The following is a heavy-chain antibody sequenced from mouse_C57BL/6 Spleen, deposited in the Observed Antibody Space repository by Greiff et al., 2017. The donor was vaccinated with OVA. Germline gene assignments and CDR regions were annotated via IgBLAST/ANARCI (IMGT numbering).Heavy chain of an antibody. D-gene: IGHD1-1*01. CDR2: IDPSDSYT. J-gene: IGHJ4*01. Sequence: QVQLQQPGAELVKPGASVKLSCKASGYTFTSYWMQWVKQRPGQGLEWIGEIDPSDSYTNYNQKFKGKATLTVDTSSSTAYMQLSSLTSEDSAVYDCARYDYGSSYGARDYGGRETSVTVSS. CDR1: GYTFTSYW. V-gene: IGHV1-50*01. CDR3: ARYDYGSSYGARDY.